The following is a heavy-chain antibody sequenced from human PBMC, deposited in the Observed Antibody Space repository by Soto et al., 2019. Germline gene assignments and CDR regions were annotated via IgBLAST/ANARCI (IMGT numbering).Heavy chain of an antibody. J-gene: IGHJ4*02. CDR2: SVREGTEQ. CDR3: ARDDDYPDNGFDY. Sequence: QVQLVESGGGVVQPGSSLRLLCAASGFTFSEYGMHWVRQAPGKGLEWLAVSVREGTEQYYADCVKGHFTITRANSKNTLDLQMNSLRVDDTAVYYCARDDDYPDNGFDYWGQGTLLTVSS. D-gene: IGHD4-17*01. CDR1: GFTFSEYG. V-gene: IGHV3-33*01.